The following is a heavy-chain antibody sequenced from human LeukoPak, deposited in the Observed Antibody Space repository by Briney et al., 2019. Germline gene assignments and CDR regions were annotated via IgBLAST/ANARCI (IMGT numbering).Heavy chain of an antibody. CDR3: ARDPYYYDSSGLAFDI. CDR2: ISYDGSNK. CDR1: RFTFNNYW. Sequence: GGSLRLSCAASRFTFNNYWMSWVRQAPGKGLEWVAVISYDGSNKYYADSVKGRFTISRDNSKNTLYLQMNSLRAEDTAVYYCARDPYYYDSSGLAFDIWGQGTMVTVSS. V-gene: IGHV3-30-3*01. J-gene: IGHJ3*02. D-gene: IGHD3-22*01.